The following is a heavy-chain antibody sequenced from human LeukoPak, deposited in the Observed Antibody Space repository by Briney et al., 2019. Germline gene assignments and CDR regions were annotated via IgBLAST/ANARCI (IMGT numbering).Heavy chain of an antibody. D-gene: IGHD3-10*01. Sequence: GASVKVSCKASGYTSTTYTMNWVRQAPGQGLEWMGWINTNTGNPTYAQGFTGRFVFSLDTSVSTAYLQINNLKAEDTAVYYCFLWFGEFDPWGQGTLVTVSS. CDR1: GYTSTTYT. J-gene: IGHJ5*02. CDR3: FLWFGEFDP. CDR2: INTNTGNP. V-gene: IGHV7-4-1*02.